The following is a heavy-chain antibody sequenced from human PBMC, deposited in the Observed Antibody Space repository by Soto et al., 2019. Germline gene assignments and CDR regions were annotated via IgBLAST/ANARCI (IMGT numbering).Heavy chain of an antibody. J-gene: IGHJ5*02. CDR2: IYWDDDK. Sequence: SGPTLVHPTQTLTLTCTFSGVSLSPSGVGGGWIRQPPGKALEWLALIYWDDDKRYSPSLKSRLTITKDTSKNQVVLTMTTMDPVDAATYYCAHCPRLTGYPKGFDPWGQGTLVTVSS. D-gene: IGHD3-9*01. V-gene: IGHV2-5*02. CDR3: AHCPRLTGYPKGFDP. CDR1: GVSLSPSGVG.